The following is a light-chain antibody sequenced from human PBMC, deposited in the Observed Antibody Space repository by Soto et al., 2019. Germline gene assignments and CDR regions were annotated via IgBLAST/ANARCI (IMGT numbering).Light chain of an antibody. J-gene: IGLJ1*01. V-gene: IGLV3-21*02. CDR2: DDG. Sequence: SYELTQPPSVSVAPGQTARITFGGNNIESKSVHWYQQRPGQAPVLVLYDDGNRPSGIPERLSGSNSGSTATLTISSVEASDEADYFCQVWHISSDKYLFGHGTKVTVL. CDR3: QVWHISSDKYL. CDR1: NIESKS.